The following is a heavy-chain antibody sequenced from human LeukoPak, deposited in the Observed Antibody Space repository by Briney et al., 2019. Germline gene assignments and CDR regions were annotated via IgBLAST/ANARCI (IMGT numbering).Heavy chain of an antibody. V-gene: IGHV3-21*01. D-gene: IGHD3-10*01. CDR3: AREEEGYYYGSGSYYAVEDY. CDR1: GFTFSSYS. J-gene: IGHJ4*02. CDR2: ISSSSSYI. Sequence: GGSLRLSCAASGFTFSSYSMNWVRQAPGKGLEWVSSISSSSSYIYYADSVKGRFTISRDSAKNSLYLQMNSLRAEDTAVYYCAREEEGYYYGSGSYYAVEDYWGQGTLVTVSS.